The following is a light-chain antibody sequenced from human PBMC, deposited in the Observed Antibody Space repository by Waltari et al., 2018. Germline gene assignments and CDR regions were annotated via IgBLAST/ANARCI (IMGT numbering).Light chain of an antibody. CDR3: GTWDSSLSAGV. V-gene: IGLV1-51*01. Sequence: QSVLTQPPSVSAAPGQQVTISCSGSSPNIGNNYVSWYQQRPGTAPTLLIYDNNKRPSGIPDRFSGATSGTEATLVITGLQTGDEADYYCGTWDSSLSAGVFGTGTKVTVL. CDR1: SPNIGNNY. CDR2: DNN. J-gene: IGLJ1*01.